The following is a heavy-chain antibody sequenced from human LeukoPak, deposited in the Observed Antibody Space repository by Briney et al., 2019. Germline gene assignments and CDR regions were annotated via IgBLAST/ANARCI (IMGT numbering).Heavy chain of an antibody. D-gene: IGHD5-24*01. CDR2: IYYSGST. J-gene: IGHJ4*02. V-gene: IGHV4-59*01. CDR3: ARAGRRDSYIDYFDY. CDR1: GGSISSYY. Sequence: PSETLSLTCTVSGGSISSYYWSWIRQPPGKGLEWIGYIYYSGSTNYNPSLKSRVTISVDTSKNQFSLKLSSVTAADTAVYYCARAGRRDSYIDYFDYWGQGTLVTVSS.